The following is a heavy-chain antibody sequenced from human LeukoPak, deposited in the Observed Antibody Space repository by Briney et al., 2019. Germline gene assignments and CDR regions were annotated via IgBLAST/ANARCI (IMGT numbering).Heavy chain of an antibody. D-gene: IGHD3-10*01. V-gene: IGHV1-18*04. J-gene: IGHJ4*02. CDR2: ISAYNGNT. CDR3: AREKYYYGSGSSYYFDY. Sequence: ASVKVSCKASGYTFTSYGISWVRQAPGQGLEWMGWISAYNGNTNYAQKLQGRVTMTTDTSTSTAYTELRSLRSDDTAVYYCAREKYYYGSGSSYYFDYWGQGTLVTVSS. CDR1: GYTFTSYG.